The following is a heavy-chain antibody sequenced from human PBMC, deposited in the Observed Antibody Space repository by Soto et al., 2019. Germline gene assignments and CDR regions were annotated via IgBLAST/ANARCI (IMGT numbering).Heavy chain of an antibody. V-gene: IGHV1-18*04. CDR1: GYTFTSYG. J-gene: IGHJ4*02. Sequence: GASVKVSCKASGYTFTSYGISWVRQAPGQGLEWMGWISAYNGNTNYAQKPQGRVTMTTDPSTSTAYMELRSLRSDDTAVYYCTRGFIPIYHSSGYHPGQFDYCGQGTLVTVSS. CDR2: ISAYNGNT. CDR3: TRGFIPIYHSSGYHPGQFDY. D-gene: IGHD3-22*01.